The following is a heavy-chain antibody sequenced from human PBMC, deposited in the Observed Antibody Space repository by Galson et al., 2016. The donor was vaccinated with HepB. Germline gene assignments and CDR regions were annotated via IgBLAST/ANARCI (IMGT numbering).Heavy chain of an antibody. J-gene: IGHJ6*02. V-gene: IGHV6-1*01. CDR3: ASFRDYYYGMDV. Sequence: SGDSVAWNWIRQSPSRGLEWLGRTFYRSKWYNEYAVSVKSRITITPDTSKNQFSLQLNSVTPGDTAVYYCASFRDYYYGMDVWGQGTTVSVSS. CDR1: SGDSVA. CDR2: TFYRSKWYN.